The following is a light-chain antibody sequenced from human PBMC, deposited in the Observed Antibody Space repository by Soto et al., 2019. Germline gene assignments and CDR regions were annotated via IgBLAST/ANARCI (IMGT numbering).Light chain of an antibody. CDR1: PSVNSN. J-gene: IGKJ1*01. Sequence: IVITQSPSTLSVSPGERATLSCRASPSVNSNLAWYQQKPGQAPRLLIYGASTRATGIPARFSGSGSGTEFTLTISSLQSEDFAVYYCQQYNNWLWTFGQGTKVDIK. V-gene: IGKV3D-15*01. CDR2: GAS. CDR3: QQYNNWLWT.